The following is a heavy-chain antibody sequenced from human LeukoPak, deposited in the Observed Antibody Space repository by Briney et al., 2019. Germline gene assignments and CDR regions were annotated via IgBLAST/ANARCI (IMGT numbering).Heavy chain of an antibody. Sequence: GGSLRLSCAASGFTFSSYTMNWVRQAPGKGLEWVSSISSSSSYIYYADSVKSRYTISRDNSKNTLYLQMNSLRAEDTALYYCAKGGPLQWLRFDYWGQGTLVTVSS. J-gene: IGHJ4*02. D-gene: IGHD5-12*01. CDR3: AKGGPLQWLRFDY. V-gene: IGHV3-21*04. CDR1: GFTFSSYT. CDR2: ISSSSSYI.